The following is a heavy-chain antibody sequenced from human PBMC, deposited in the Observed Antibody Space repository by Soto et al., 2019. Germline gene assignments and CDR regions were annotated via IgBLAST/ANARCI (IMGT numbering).Heavy chain of an antibody. J-gene: IGHJ6*02. CDR2: ISTSGST. V-gene: IGHV4-4*07. CDR1: GGSISMYH. D-gene: IGHD1-7*01. Sequence: ETLXXTCTVXGGSISMYHCGXIRQPAGKGLEWIGRISTSGSTNYNPSLKSRVTMSVDTSKNQFSLKLSSVTAADTAVYYCARNARITGTRVYNYYGMDVWGQGTTVTVSS. CDR3: ARNARITGTRVYNYYGMDV.